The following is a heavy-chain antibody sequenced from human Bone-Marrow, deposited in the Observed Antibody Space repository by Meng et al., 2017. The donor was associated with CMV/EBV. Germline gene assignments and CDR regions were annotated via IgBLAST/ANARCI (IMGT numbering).Heavy chain of an antibody. CDR3: ATVGEYPYYFDY. D-gene: IGHD2-2*01. J-gene: IGHJ4*02. CDR1: GYTLTELS. Sequence: QVQLVQSGAEVKKPGASGKVSCKVSGYTLTELSMHWVRQAPGKGLEWMGGFDPEDGETIYAQKFQGRVTMTEDTSTDTAYMELSSLRSGDTAVYYCATVGEYPYYFDYWGQGTLVTVSS. V-gene: IGHV1-24*01. CDR2: FDPEDGET.